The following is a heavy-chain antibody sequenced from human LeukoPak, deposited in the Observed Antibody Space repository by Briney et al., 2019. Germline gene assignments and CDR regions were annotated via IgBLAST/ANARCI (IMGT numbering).Heavy chain of an antibody. CDR1: GFSFSSYA. CDR3: ARDWGMTSHFDY. J-gene: IGHJ4*02. CDR2: IWYDGTNK. V-gene: IGHV3-33*01. D-gene: IGHD3-16*01. Sequence: GGSLRLSCAASGFSFSSYAMHWVRQAPGKGLEWVAVIWYDGTNKYYEDSVKGRFTISRDNSRNTLYLQMNSLRAEDTAVHYCARDWGMTSHFDYWGQGTLVTVSS.